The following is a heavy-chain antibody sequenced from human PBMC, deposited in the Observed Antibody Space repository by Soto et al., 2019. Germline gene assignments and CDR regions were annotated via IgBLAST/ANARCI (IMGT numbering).Heavy chain of an antibody. J-gene: IGHJ5*02. CDR1: GGSISSGGYY. CDR2: IYYSGST. V-gene: IGHV4-31*03. D-gene: IGHD1-26*01. Sequence: SETLSLTCTVSGGSISSGGYYWSWIRQHPGKGLEWIGYIYYSGSTYYNPSLKSRVTISVDTSKNPFSLKLSSVTAADTAVYYCPREGDTSCFNWFDPWGQGTLVTVSS. CDR3: PREGDTSCFNWFDP.